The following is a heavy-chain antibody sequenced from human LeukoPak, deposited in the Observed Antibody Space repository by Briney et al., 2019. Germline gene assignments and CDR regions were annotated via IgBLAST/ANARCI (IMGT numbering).Heavy chain of an antibody. CDR2: ITHSGST. CDR3: AGFDCSGGSCYGAYYYYYMDV. CDR1: GGSFSGYY. D-gene: IGHD2-15*01. J-gene: IGHJ6*03. Sequence: SETLSLTCAVYGGSFSGYYWSWIRQPPGKGLEWIGEITHSGSTNYNPSLKSRVTISVDTSKNQFPLKLSSVTAADPAVYYCAGFDCSGGSCYGAYYYYYMDVWGKGTTVTISS. V-gene: IGHV4-34*01.